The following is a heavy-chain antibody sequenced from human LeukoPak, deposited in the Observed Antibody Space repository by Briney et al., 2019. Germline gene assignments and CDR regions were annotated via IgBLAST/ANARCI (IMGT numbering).Heavy chain of an antibody. D-gene: IGHD1-26*01. CDR2: IKQDGSEK. CDR1: GFIFSTYW. V-gene: IGHV3-7*01. J-gene: IGHJ4*02. CDR3: ARAEWELLRPFDY. Sequence: GGSLRLSCAASGFIFSTYWMSWVRQAPGKGLEWVANIKQDGSEKYYLDSVEGRFTISRDNAKNSLYLQMNSLRAEDTAVYYCARAEWELLRPFDYWGQGTLVTVSS.